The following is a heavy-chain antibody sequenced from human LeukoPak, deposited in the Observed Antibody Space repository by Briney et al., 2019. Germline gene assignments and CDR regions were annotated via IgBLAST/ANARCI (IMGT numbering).Heavy chain of an antibody. CDR2: ISAYNGNT. CDR1: GFTFTSYS. J-gene: IGHJ4*02. V-gene: IGHV1-18*01. Sequence: GASMKVTCKVSGFTFTSYSISWVRQAPGQGLEWIGWISAYNGNTNYAQKLQGRVTMTTDTSTSTAYMELRSLRSDDTAVYYCARYRYCSSTSCYAYHFDYWGQGTLVTVSS. D-gene: IGHD2-2*01. CDR3: ARYRYCSSTSCYAYHFDY.